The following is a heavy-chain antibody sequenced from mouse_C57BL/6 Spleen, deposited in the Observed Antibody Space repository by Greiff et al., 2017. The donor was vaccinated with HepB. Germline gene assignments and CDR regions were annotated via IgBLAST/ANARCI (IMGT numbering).Heavy chain of an antibody. CDR3: ARAVTTVVATNAMDY. Sequence: VQLQQPGAELVMPGASVKLSCKASGYTFTSYWIHWVKQRPGQGLEWIGEIDPSDSYTNYNQKFKGKSTLTVDKSSSTAYMQLSSLTSEDSAVYYCARAVTTVVATNAMDYWGQGTSVTVSS. D-gene: IGHD1-1*01. CDR2: IDPSDSYT. J-gene: IGHJ4*01. V-gene: IGHV1-69*01. CDR1: GYTFTSYW.